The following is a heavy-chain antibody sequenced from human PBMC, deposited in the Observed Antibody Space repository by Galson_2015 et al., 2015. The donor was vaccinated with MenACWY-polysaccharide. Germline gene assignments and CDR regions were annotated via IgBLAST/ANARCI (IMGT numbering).Heavy chain of an antibody. CDR1: GFAFSSYA. CDR3: AKDTGPGEYAYSWGTFDI. V-gene: IGHV3-23*01. Sequence: SLRLSCAASGFAFSSYAMGWVRQAPGKGLEWVSGVSASGGSAVYTDSAKGRFTMSRDNPKRPLYLQMNSLRAEDTAVYYCAKDTGPGEYAYSWGTFDIWGRGTMVTVSS. D-gene: IGHD3-10*01. J-gene: IGHJ3*02. CDR2: VSASGGSA.